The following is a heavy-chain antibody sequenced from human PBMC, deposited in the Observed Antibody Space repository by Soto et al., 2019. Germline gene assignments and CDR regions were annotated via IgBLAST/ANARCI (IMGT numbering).Heavy chain of an antibody. CDR3: ARDVAMPSGLGLGY. D-gene: IGHD6-19*01. Sequence: QVQVVESGGGVVQPGRSLRLSCAASGFVFSNYGIHWVRQAPGKGLEWVAFISNDGSKKYYGDSVKGRFTISRDNSENTVYLHMTSLRPDDTAVFYCARDVAMPSGLGLGYWGQGTLVTVSS. V-gene: IGHV3-30*03. CDR1: GFVFSNYG. CDR2: ISNDGSKK. J-gene: IGHJ4*02.